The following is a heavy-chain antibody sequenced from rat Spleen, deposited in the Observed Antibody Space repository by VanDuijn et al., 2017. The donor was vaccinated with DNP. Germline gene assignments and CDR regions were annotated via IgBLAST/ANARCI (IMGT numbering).Heavy chain of an antibody. CDR3: ARQFRYWWYFDF. V-gene: IGHV5-25*01. J-gene: IGHJ2*01. D-gene: IGHD4-2*01. CDR2: ISTSGGST. CDR1: GFTFSNYD. Sequence: EVQLVESGGGLVQPGRSLKLSCAASGFTFSNYDMAWVRQAPTKGLEWVGSISTSGGSTYYRDSVKGRFTVSRDNAKSTLYLQMDSLRSEDTATYYCARQFRYWWYFDFWGQGVMVTVSS.